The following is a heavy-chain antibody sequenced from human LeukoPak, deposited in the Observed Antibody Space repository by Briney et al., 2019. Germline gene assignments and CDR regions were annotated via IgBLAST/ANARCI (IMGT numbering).Heavy chain of an antibody. Sequence: ASVKVSXKASGYTFTSYGISWVRQAPGQGLEWMGWISAYNGNTNYAQKLQGRVTMTTDTSTSTAYMELRRLRSEDTAVYYCARGRLQYHYYYYYMDVWGKGTTVTVSS. J-gene: IGHJ6*03. CDR1: GYTFTSYG. V-gene: IGHV1-18*01. CDR2: ISAYNGNT. D-gene: IGHD4-11*01. CDR3: ARGRLQYHYYYYYMDV.